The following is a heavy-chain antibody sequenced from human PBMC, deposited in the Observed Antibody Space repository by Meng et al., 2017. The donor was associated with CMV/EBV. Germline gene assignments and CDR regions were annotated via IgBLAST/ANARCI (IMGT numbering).Heavy chain of an antibody. J-gene: IGHJ4*02. CDR2: ISTYNGHT. D-gene: IGHD5-12*01. CDR3: ARGLAHIVTTDFDY. Sequence: KASGYIFTSYGINWVRQAPGQGLEWAGWISTYNGHTVYTQRFQGRVTMTTDTSTSTAYMELRSLRSDDTAVFYCARGLAHIVTTDFDYWGQGTLVTVSS. V-gene: IGHV1-18*01. CDR1: GYIFTSYG.